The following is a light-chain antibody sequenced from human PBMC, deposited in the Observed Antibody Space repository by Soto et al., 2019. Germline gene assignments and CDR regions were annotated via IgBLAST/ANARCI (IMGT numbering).Light chain of an antibody. CDR3: QTWGTGIVV. CDR2: LNSDGTY. J-gene: IGLJ2*01. V-gene: IGLV4-69*01. Sequence: QLVLTQSPSASASLGASVKLTCSLSSGHSSNNIAWHQQQPEKGPRYLMNLNSDGTYSKGDGIPDRFAASSSGAERYLTISALPSEDEADYYGQTWGTGIVVFGGVTKLTVL. CDR1: SGHSSNN.